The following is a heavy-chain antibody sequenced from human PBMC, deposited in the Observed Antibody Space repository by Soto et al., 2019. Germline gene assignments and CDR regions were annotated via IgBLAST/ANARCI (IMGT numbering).Heavy chain of an antibody. CDR1: GFTFSSYA. Sequence: QVQLVESGGGVVKPGRSLRLSCAASGFTFSSYAMHWVRQAPGKGLEWVAVISYDGSNKYYADSVKGRFTISRDNSKNTLYLQMNSLRAEDTAVYYCARPASGITMIVAGAKNDYWGQGTLVTVSS. J-gene: IGHJ4*02. CDR3: ARPASGITMIVAGAKNDY. CDR2: ISYDGSNK. D-gene: IGHD3-22*01. V-gene: IGHV3-30-3*01.